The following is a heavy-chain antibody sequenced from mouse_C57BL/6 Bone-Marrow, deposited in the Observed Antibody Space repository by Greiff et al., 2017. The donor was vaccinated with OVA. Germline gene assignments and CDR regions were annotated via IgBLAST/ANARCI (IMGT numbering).Heavy chain of an antibody. D-gene: IGHD1-1*01. J-gene: IGHJ1*03. CDR3: ARDYGSSYDWYFDV. CDR2: IDPSDSYT. V-gene: IGHV1-69*01. CDR1: GYTFTSYW. Sequence: QVQLQQPGAELVMPGASVKLSRKASGYTFTSYWMHWVKQRPGQGLEWIGEIDPSDSYTNYNQKFKGKSTLTVDKSSSTAYMQLSSLTSEDSAVYYCARDYGSSYDWYFDVWGTGTTVTVSS.